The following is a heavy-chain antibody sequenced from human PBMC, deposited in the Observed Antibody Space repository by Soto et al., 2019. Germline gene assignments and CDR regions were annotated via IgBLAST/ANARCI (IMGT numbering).Heavy chain of an antibody. D-gene: IGHD3-22*01. CDR1: GGTFSSYA. CDR3: ARSSHYYDSSGYFVSYYYYGMDV. J-gene: IGHJ6*02. CDR2: IIPIFGTA. Sequence: SVKVSCKASGGTFSSYAISWVRQAPGQGLEWMGGIIPIFGTANYAQKFQGRVTITADKSTSTAYMELSSLRSEDTAVYYCARSSHYYDSSGYFVSYYYYGMDVWGQGTTVTAP. V-gene: IGHV1-69*06.